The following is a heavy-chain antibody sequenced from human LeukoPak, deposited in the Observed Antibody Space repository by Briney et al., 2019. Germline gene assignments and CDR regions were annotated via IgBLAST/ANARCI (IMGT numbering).Heavy chain of an antibody. CDR1: GFTFSSYG. CDR2: IWYDGSNK. Sequence: ETGGSLRLSCAASGFTFSSYGMHWVRQAPGKGLEWVAVIWYDGSNKYYADSVKGRFTISRDNSKNTLYLQMNSLRAENTAVYYCAREGGILTGYSYYFDYWGQGTLVTVSS. J-gene: IGHJ4*02. V-gene: IGHV3-33*01. CDR3: AREGGILTGYSYYFDY. D-gene: IGHD3-9*01.